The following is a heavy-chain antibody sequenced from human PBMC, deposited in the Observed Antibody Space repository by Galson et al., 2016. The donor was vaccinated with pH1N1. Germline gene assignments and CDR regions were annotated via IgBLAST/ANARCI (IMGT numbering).Heavy chain of an antibody. J-gene: IGHJ6*02. CDR1: GGTFRSYA. D-gene: IGHD5-12*01. Sequence: SVKVSCKASGGTFRSYAISWVRQAPGQGLEWMGGIIPIFGTAKYAQKFQDRVTITTDESTSTAYMELSSLRFEDTAVYYCAGPRPAETITTIYGMDVWGQGTTVTVSS. CDR2: IIPIFGTA. V-gene: IGHV1-69*05. CDR3: AGPRPAETITTIYGMDV.